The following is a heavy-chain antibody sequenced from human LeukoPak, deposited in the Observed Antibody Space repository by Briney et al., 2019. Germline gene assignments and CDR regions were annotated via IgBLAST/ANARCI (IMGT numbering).Heavy chain of an antibody. CDR3: AKVIRGGYGMDV. D-gene: IGHD3-10*01. V-gene: IGHV3-48*02. Sequence: GGSLRLSCAASGFTFSSFGMNWVRQAPGKGLEWVSYISDSSSLTYYADSVKGRFTISRDNAKNSLSLQLNSLSDEDTAVYFCAKVIRGGYGMDVWGQGTTVTVSS. CDR2: ISDSSSLT. CDR1: GFTFSSFG. J-gene: IGHJ6*02.